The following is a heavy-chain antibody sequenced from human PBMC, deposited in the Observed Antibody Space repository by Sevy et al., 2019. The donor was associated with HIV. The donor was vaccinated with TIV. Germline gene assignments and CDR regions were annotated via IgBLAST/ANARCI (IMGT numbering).Heavy chain of an antibody. V-gene: IGHV3-53*01. D-gene: IGHD5-18*01. CDR1: GLTVSSNY. J-gene: IGHJ3*02. Sequence: GGSLRLSCAASGLTVSSNYMSWVRQAPGKGLEWVSVIYSGGSTYYADSVKGRFTISRDNSKNTLYLQMNSLRAEDTAVYYCASLVGYSYGFGAFDIWGQGTMVTVSS. CDR2: IYSGGST. CDR3: ASLVGYSYGFGAFDI.